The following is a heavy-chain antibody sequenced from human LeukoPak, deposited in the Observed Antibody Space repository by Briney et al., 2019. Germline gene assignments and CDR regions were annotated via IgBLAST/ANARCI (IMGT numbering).Heavy chain of an antibody. CDR2: IIPIFGTA. D-gene: IGHD6-13*01. CDR3: ARGYLNIDY. Sequence: SVKVSCKASGGTFSSYAISWVRQAPGQGLEWMGGIIPIFGTANYAQKFQGRVTITRDTSASTAYMELNSLTSGDTAVYYCARGYLNIDYWGQGTLVTVSS. V-gene: IGHV1-69*05. CDR1: GGTFSSYA. J-gene: IGHJ4*02.